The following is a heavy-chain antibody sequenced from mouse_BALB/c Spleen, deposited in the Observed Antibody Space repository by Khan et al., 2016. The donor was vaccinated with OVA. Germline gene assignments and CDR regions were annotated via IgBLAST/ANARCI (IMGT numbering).Heavy chain of an antibody. CDR2: ISYDGSN. D-gene: IGHD1-1*01. J-gene: IGHJ2*01. CDR1: GYSITSGYN. V-gene: IGHV3-6*02. CDR3: ARDYFGNGYFDY. Sequence: EVQLQESGPGLVKPSQSLSLTCSVTGYSITSGYNWNWIRQFPGNKLEWMVYISYDGSNNYNPSLKNRISITRDTSRNQFFLKLNSVTTEDTATEYCARDYFGNGYFDYWGQGTTLTVSS.